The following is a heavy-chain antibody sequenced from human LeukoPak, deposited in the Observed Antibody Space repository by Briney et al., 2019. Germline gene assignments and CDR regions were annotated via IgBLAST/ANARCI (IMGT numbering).Heavy chain of an antibody. D-gene: IGHD2-15*01. CDR1: GYTFTGYY. Sequence: ASVKVSCKASGYTFTGYYMHWVRQAPGQGLEWMGRINPNSGGTNYAQKFQGRVTMTRDTPISTAYMELSRLRSDDTAVYYCARVVEYCSGGSCYYFDYWGQGTLVTVSS. J-gene: IGHJ4*02. CDR2: INPNSGGT. V-gene: IGHV1-2*06. CDR3: ARVVEYCSGGSCYYFDY.